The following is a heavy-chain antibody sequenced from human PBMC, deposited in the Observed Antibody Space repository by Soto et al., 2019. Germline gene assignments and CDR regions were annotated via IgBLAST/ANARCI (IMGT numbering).Heavy chain of an antibody. CDR2: IWYDGSNK. V-gene: IGHV3-33*01. CDR3: ARPLWSGFYTGEIDY. J-gene: IGHJ4*02. Sequence: HPGGSLRLSCAASGFTFSSYGMHWVRQAPGKGLEWVAVIWYDGSNKYYADSVKGRFTISRDNSKNTLYLQMNSLRAEDTAVYYCARPLWSGFYTGEIDYWGQGTLVTVSS. D-gene: IGHD3-3*01. CDR1: GFTFSSYG.